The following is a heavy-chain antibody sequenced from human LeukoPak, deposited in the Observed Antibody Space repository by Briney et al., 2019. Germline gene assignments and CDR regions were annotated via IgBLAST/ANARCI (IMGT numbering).Heavy chain of an antibody. J-gene: IGHJ4*02. CDR2: VSGNGGIT. CDR3: AREGPRGQQPVRD. D-gene: IGHD6-13*01. Sequence: GGSLRLSCAASGFTFSDAWMSWVRQAPGKGLEWVSGVSGNGGITYYADSVKGRFTISRDNAKNSLYLQMNSLRAEDTAVYYCAREGPRGQQPVRDWGQGTLVTVSS. CDR1: GFTFSDAW. V-gene: IGHV3-11*01.